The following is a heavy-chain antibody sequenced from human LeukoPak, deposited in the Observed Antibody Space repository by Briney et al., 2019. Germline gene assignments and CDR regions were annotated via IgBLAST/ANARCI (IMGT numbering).Heavy chain of an antibody. D-gene: IGHD6-13*01. CDR1: GYSFTSYW. V-gene: IGHV5-51*01. CDR2: IYPGDSDT. CDR3: ARFPYSSSVNDAFDI. Sequence: GESLKISCKGSGYSFTSYWIGWVRQMPGKGLEWMGIIYPGDSDTRYSPSFQGQVTISADKSISTAYLQWSSLKASDTAMYYCARFPYSSSVNDAFDIWGQGTMVIVSS. J-gene: IGHJ3*02.